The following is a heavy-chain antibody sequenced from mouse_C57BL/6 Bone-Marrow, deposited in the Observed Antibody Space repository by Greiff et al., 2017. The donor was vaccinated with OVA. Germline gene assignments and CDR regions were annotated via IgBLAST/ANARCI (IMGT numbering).Heavy chain of an antibody. CDR2: IDPETGGT. Sequence: QVQLQQSGAELVRPGASVTLSCKASGYTFTDYEMHWVKQTPVHGLEWIGAIDPETGGTAYNQKFKGKAILTADKSSSTAYMELRSLTSEDSAVYYCTRGDTTVVEEFAYWGQGTLVTVSA. CDR3: TRGDTTVVEEFAY. V-gene: IGHV1-15*01. D-gene: IGHD1-1*01. J-gene: IGHJ3*01. CDR1: GYTFTDYE.